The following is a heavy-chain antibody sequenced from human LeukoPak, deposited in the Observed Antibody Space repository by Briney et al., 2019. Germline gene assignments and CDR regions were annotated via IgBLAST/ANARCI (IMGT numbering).Heavy chain of an antibody. J-gene: IGHJ6*02. V-gene: IGHV3-7*01. CDR2: IEQDGSEK. Sequence: GGSLRLSCAASGFTFSSYWMSWVRQAPGKGLEWVANIEQDGSEKYYVDSVKGRFTISRDNAKNSLYLQMNSLRAEDTAVYYCARDRVVVVAATFYYYGMDVWGQGTTVTASS. D-gene: IGHD2-15*01. CDR1: GFTFSSYW. CDR3: ARDRVVVVAATFYYYGMDV.